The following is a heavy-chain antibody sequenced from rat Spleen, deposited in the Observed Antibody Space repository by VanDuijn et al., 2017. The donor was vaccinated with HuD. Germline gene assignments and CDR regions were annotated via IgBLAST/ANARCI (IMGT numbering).Heavy chain of an antibody. Sequence: EVKLVESGGALVQPGRSLKLSCAASGFTFDDYGMAWVRQAPKNGLEWVASISPSGGNTYYRDSVKGRFTVSRDNAKSTLYLQMDSLRSEDTATYYCARHEITEDVMDAWGQGTLVTVSS. J-gene: IGHJ3*01. V-gene: IGHV5S13*01. CDR1: GFTFDDYG. CDR3: ARHEITEDVMDA. D-gene: IGHD1-11*01. CDR2: ISPSGGNT.